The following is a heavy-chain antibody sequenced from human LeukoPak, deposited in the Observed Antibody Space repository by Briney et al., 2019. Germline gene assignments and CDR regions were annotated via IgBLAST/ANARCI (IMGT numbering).Heavy chain of an antibody. CDR1: GFTFSGFA. V-gene: IGHV3-15*01. D-gene: IGHD5-18*01. CDR3: ATVYYNYGYNY. Sequence: GGSLRLSCAASGFTFSGFAMTWVRQAPGRGLEWVGRIKSKTDGGTTDYAAPVRGRFTISRDDSKTTLYLQMNSLKTEDTAVYYCATVYYNYGYNYWGQGILVTVSS. CDR2: IKSKTDGGTT. J-gene: IGHJ4*02.